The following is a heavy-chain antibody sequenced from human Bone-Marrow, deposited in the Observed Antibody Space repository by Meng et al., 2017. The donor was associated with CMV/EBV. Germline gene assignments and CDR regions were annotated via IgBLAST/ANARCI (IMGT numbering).Heavy chain of an antibody. CDR3: ARGTGHCSGGSCYSGVDP. CDR1: GGTFSSYA. D-gene: IGHD2-15*01. V-gene: IGHV1-69*05. Sequence: SVKVSCKASGGTFSSYAISWVRQAPGQGLEWMGGIIPIFGTANYAQKFQGRVTMTRNTSISTAYMELSSLRSEDTAVYYCARGTGHCSGGSCYSGVDPWGQGTLVTVPS. CDR2: IIPIFGTA. J-gene: IGHJ5*02.